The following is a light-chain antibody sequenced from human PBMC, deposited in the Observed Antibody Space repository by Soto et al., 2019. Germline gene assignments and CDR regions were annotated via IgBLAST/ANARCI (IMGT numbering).Light chain of an antibody. Sequence: EIVLTQSPATLSLSPGERATLSCGASRSVSSYLAWYQQKPGQAPRLLIYDASYRATGIPARFSGSGSGTDFTLTISILEPEDFAVYYSHHPRDWPPLLTFGGGTKVHIK. CDR2: DAS. CDR3: HHPRDWPPLLT. J-gene: IGKJ4*01. CDR1: RSVSSY. V-gene: IGKV3-11*01.